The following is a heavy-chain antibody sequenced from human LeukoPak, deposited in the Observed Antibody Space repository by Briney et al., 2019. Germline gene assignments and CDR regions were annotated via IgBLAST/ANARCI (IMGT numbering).Heavy chain of an antibody. J-gene: IGHJ4*02. CDR3: AKDKAYYDSSGNFDY. CDR2: ISGSGGNT. CDR1: GFTFSSHA. Sequence: GGSLRLSCAASGFTFSSHAMSWVRQAPGKGLEWVSAISGSGGNTYYADSVKGRFTISRDNSKNTLYLQMNSLRADDTAVYYCAKDKAYYDSSGNFDYWGQGTLVTVSS. V-gene: IGHV3-23*01. D-gene: IGHD3-22*01.